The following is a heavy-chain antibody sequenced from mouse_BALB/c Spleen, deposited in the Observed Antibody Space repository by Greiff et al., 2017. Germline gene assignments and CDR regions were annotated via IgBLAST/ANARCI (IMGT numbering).Heavy chain of an antibody. CDR3: ARAYYRYDYAMDY. D-gene: IGHD2-14*01. Sequence: EVQGVESGGGLVQPGGSRKLSCAASGFTFSSFGMHWVRQAPEKGLEWVAYISSGSSTIYYADTVKGRFTISRDNPKNTLFLQMTSLRSEDTAMYYCARAYYRYDYAMDYWGQGTSVTVSS. CDR1: GFTFSSFG. J-gene: IGHJ4*01. CDR2: ISSGSSTI. V-gene: IGHV5-17*02.